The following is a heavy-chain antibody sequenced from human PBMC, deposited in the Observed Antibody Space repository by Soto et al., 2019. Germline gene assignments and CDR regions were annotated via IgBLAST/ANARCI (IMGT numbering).Heavy chain of an antibody. V-gene: IGHV3-23*01. D-gene: IGHD6-19*01. Sequence: EVQLLESGGGLVQPGGSLRLSCAASGFTFSRYDMNWVRQAPWKGLEWVSVVSGSGGTSYYSDSVKGRFIISRDNSKNTLYLQMNSLRDEDTALYYCAKMGYSSDWSWGQGTLVTVSS. CDR2: VSGSGGTS. CDR1: GFTFSRYD. CDR3: AKMGYSSDWS. J-gene: IGHJ5*02.